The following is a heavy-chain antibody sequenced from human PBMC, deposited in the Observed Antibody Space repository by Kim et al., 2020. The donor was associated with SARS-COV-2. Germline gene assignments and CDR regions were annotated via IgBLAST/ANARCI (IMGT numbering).Heavy chain of an antibody. D-gene: IGHD6-13*01. J-gene: IGHJ6*02. V-gene: IGHV3-23*01. CDR3: AKDLAAAAGRNYYYYYGMDV. Sequence: RFTISRDNSKNTLYLQMNSLRAEDTAVYYCAKDLAAAAGRNYYYYYGMDVWGQGTTVTVSS.